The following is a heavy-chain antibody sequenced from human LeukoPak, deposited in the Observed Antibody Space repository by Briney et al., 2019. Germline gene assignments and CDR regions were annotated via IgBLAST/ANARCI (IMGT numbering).Heavy chain of an antibody. Sequence: APVKVSCKASGYTFTCYYMHWVRQAPGQGLGWMGWINPNSGGTNYSQKFQGRVTITRDTSLSTAYMELSRLRSDDTAVYYCASNPPDCTNGVCFDRGYYYMDVWGKGTTVTVSS. J-gene: IGHJ6*03. D-gene: IGHD2-8*01. CDR3: ASNPPDCTNGVCFDRGYYYMDV. V-gene: IGHV1-2*02. CDR2: INPNSGGT. CDR1: GYTFTCYY.